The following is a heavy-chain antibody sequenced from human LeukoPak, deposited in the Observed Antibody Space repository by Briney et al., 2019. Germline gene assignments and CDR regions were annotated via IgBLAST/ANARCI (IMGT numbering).Heavy chain of an antibody. CDR3: AKDLGAFDI. J-gene: IGHJ3*02. CDR2: IYPDGNNK. Sequence: GGSLRLSCAASGFIFPTYGMHWVRQAPGKGLEWVACIYPDGNNKDYADSVKGRFIISRDNSKNILFLQMNSLRPEDTAVYYCAKDLGAFDIWGQGTMVTVSS. CDR1: GFIFPTYG. V-gene: IGHV3-30*02.